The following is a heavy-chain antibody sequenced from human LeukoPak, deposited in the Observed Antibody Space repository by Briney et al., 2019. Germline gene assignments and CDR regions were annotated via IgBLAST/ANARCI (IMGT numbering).Heavy chain of an antibody. CDR1: GGSFSGYY. CDR2: INHSGST. CDR3: ARRTIFGVVTAVFDY. D-gene: IGHD3-3*01. Sequence: SETLSLTCAVCGGSFSGYYWSWIRQPPGKGLEWIGEINHSGSTNYNPSLKSRVTISVDTSKNQFSLKLSSVTAADTAVYYCARRTIFGVVTAVFDYWGQGTLVTVSS. J-gene: IGHJ4*02. V-gene: IGHV4-34*01.